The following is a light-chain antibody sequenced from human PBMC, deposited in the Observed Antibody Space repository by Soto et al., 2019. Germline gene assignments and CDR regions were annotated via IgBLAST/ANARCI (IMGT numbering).Light chain of an antibody. CDR2: VGTGGIVG. CDR3: GADHGSGSNFVGV. J-gene: IGLJ3*02. Sequence: QLVLTQPPSASASLGASVTLSCTLSSGYSNYKVDWYQQRPGKGPRFVMRVGTGGIVGSKGDGIPDRFSVLGSGLNRYLTINNIQEEDESDYHCGADHGSGSNFVGVFGAGTKLTVL. CDR1: SGYSNYK. V-gene: IGLV9-49*01.